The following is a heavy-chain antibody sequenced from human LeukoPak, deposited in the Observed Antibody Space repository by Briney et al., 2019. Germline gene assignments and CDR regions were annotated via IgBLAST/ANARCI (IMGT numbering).Heavy chain of an antibody. CDR3: ARDASYYYDSSGYIDY. Sequence: ALVKVSCKASGYTFTSYYMHWVRQAPGQGLEWMGIINPSGGSTSYAQKFQGRVTMTRDTSTSTVYMELSSLRSEDTAVYYCARDASYYYDSSGYIDYWGQGTLVTVSS. CDR2: INPSGGST. V-gene: IGHV1-46*01. D-gene: IGHD3-22*01. J-gene: IGHJ4*02. CDR1: GYTFTSYY.